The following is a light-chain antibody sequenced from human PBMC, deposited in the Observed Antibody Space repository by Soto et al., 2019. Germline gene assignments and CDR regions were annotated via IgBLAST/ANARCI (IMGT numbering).Light chain of an antibody. CDR3: QQSYSTLIFT. Sequence: DIQMTQSPSSLSASVGDRVTITCRARQSISSYLNWYQQKPGKAPKLLIYAASSLQSGVPSRFSGSGSGTDFTLPISSLQPEDFATYYCQQSYSTLIFTFGPGTKGDIK. J-gene: IGKJ3*01. CDR1: QSISSY. V-gene: IGKV1-39*01. CDR2: AAS.